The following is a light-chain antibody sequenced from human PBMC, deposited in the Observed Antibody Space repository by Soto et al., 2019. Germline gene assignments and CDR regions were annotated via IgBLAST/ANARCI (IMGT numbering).Light chain of an antibody. CDR1: SSDVGSYNR. CDR2: DVS. Sequence: QSALTQPPSVSGSPGQSVTISCTGTSSDVGSYNRVSWYQQLPGTAPKLMIYDVSNRPPGVPDRFSGSKSGNAASLTISWLQADDEGDYYCSLYTSTSTVLFGGGTKLTVL. J-gene: IGLJ2*01. CDR3: SLYTSTSTVL. V-gene: IGLV2-18*01.